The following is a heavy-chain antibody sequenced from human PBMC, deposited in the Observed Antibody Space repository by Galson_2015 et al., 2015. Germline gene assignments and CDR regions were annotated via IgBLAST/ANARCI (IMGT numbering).Heavy chain of an antibody. CDR1: GFTFSSYW. V-gene: IGHV3-7*05. D-gene: IGHD6-19*01. J-gene: IGHJ4*02. CDR2: IKQDGSEK. CDR3: ARDLIAVAGRGSRVLGY. Sequence: SLRLSCAASGFTFSSYWMSWVRQAPGKGLKWVANIKQDGSEKYYVDSVKGRFTISRDNAKNSLYLQMNSLRAEDTAVYYCARDLIAVAGRGSRVLGYWGQGTLVTVSS.